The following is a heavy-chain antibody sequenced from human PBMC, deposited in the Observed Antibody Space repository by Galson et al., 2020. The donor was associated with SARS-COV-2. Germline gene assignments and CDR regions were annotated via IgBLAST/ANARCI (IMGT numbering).Heavy chain of an antibody. J-gene: IGHJ4*02. CDR3: AKRHRDSSGFDY. CDR2: ISGSGSAT. D-gene: IGHD3-22*01. V-gene: IGHV3-23*01. CDR1: GFTFSRYA. Sequence: GGSLRLSCAASGFTFSRYAMNWLRQAPGKGLEWVSGISGSGSATYYAGSVKGRFTISRDNSQNTLYLQMNGLRAEDTAIYYCAKRHRDSSGFDYWGQGARVTVSS.